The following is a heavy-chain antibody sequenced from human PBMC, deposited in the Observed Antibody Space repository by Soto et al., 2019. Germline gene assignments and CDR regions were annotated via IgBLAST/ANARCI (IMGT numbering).Heavy chain of an antibody. CDR3: ARRDRSGFSYWLDT. D-gene: IGHD3-22*01. J-gene: IGHJ5*02. CDR2: IHYSGST. V-gene: IGHV4-39*07. CDR1: GDSIGTTHSY. Sequence: SETLSLTCTVSGDSIGTTHSYWAWIRQSPGKGLEWIGNIHYSGSTYYMPSLRSRLTISVDTSKNQFSLNLRSVTAADTAVYYCARRDRSGFSYWLDTWGQGTLVTVSS.